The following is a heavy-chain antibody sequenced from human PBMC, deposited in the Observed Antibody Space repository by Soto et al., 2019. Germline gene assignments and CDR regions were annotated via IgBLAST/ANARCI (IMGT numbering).Heavy chain of an antibody. D-gene: IGHD1-26*01. CDR3: AKMGWELQGDDY. Sequence: QVQLVESGGGVVQPGRSLRLSCAASGFTFSSYGMHWVRQAPGKGLEWVAVISYDGSNKYYADSVKGRFTISRDNSKNTLYLQMTSMRAEDTAVYYCAKMGWELQGDDYWGQGTLVTVSS. J-gene: IGHJ4*02. V-gene: IGHV3-30*18. CDR2: ISYDGSNK. CDR1: GFTFSSYG.